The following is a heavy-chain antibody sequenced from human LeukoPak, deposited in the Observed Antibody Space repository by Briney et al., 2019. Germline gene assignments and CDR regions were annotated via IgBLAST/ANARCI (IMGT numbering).Heavy chain of an antibody. Sequence: GGSLRLSCAASGFAFSNFAMSWLRQAPGKGLEWVSAMSGSGDGTYYADSVKGRFTISRDNSKNTLYLQMNSLRAEDTAVYYCAKMMGQRLYDYCMDVWGKGTTVTVSS. V-gene: IGHV3-23*01. CDR1: GFAFSNFA. CDR3: AKMMGQRLYDYCMDV. CDR2: MSGSGDGT. D-gene: IGHD3-16*01. J-gene: IGHJ6*03.